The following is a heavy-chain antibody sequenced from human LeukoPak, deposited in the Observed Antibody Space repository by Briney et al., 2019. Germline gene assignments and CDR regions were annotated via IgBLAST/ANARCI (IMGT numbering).Heavy chain of an antibody. CDR2: MNQDGAKK. Sequence: PGGSLRLSCAASGFTFSSYWMSWVRQAPGKGLEWVAYMNQDGAKKSYVDSVKGRFTISRDNAKSSLSLQMNSLRAEDTAVYYCARGTNNDYWGQEPWSPSPQ. CDR1: GFTFSSYW. V-gene: IGHV3-7*01. J-gene: IGHJ4*01. CDR3: ARGTNNDY.